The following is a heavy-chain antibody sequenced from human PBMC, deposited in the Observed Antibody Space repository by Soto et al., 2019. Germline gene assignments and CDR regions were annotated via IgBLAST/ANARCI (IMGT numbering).Heavy chain of an antibody. V-gene: IGHV1-69*02. CDR2: VIPVLGVA. Sequence: QVQLVQSGAEVKKPGSSVKVSCKASGGTFSSYTISWVRQAPGQGLEWMGRVIPVLGVANYAQKFQGRVTMTADKSTTTAYMELNSLRSDDTAVFYCAGRVSRWYPADWGQGTLVTVSS. J-gene: IGHJ4*02. CDR1: GGTFSSYT. CDR3: AGRVSRWYPAD. D-gene: IGHD6-13*01.